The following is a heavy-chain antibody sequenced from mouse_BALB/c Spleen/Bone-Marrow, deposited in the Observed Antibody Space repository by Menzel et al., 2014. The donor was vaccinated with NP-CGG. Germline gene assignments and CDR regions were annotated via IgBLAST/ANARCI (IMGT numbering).Heavy chain of an antibody. V-gene: IGHV5-6-5*01. CDR1: GFSFSNYA. CDR3: ARGGGNPYPYALDY. D-gene: IGHD2-1*01. CDR2: ITSGVST. Sequence: EVKVVESGGGLVKPGGSLKLSCAASGFSFSNYAMSWVRQTPEKRLEWVASITSGVSTYYPDTVKGRFTISRDNARNILYLQMNSLRSEDTAMYYCARGGGNPYPYALDYWGQGTSLTVSS. J-gene: IGHJ4*01.